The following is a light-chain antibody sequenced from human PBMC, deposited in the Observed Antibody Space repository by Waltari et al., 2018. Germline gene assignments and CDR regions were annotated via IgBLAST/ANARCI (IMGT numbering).Light chain of an antibody. CDR2: GSS. V-gene: IGLV1-40*01. Sequence: QSVLTQPPSVSGAPGQRVTISCTGRNSNIGAGYDVQWYQQLPGTPPKLLISGSSNRHSGFPDRFSGSKSGTSASLAITGLQAEDEADYYCQSYDSSLSGCVFGTGTKVTVL. CDR1: NSNIGAGYD. J-gene: IGLJ1*01. CDR3: QSYDSSLSGCV.